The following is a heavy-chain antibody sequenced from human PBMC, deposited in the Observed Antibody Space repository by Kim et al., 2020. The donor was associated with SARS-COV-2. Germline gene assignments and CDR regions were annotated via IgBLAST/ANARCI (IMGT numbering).Heavy chain of an antibody. J-gene: IGHJ4*02. V-gene: IGHV3-33*01. Sequence: GGSLRLSCAASGFTFSRYGVHWVRQAPGKGLEWVALIWYDERNKYYGDSVKGRFTFSRDNSKNTVYLQMNSLRAEDTAVFYCASEGELISGCLGDSWGQGALVTGYS. CDR2: IWYDERNK. CDR1: GFTFSRYG. CDR3: ASEGELISGCLGDS. D-gene: IGHD6-19*01.